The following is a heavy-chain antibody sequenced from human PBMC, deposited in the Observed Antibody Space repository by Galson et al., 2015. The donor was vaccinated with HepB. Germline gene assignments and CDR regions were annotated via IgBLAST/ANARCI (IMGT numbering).Heavy chain of an antibody. CDR2: ISSSSSYI. Sequence: SLRLSCAASGFTFSSYSMNWVRQAPGKGLEWVSSISSSSSYIYYADSVKGRFTISRDNAKNSLYLQMNSLRAEDTAVYYCARGADSTLVWGPFSPASDDFDYWGQGTLVTISS. J-gene: IGHJ4*02. D-gene: IGHD3-10*01. CDR1: GFTFSSYS. CDR3: ARGADSTLVWGPFSPASDDFDY. V-gene: IGHV3-21*01.